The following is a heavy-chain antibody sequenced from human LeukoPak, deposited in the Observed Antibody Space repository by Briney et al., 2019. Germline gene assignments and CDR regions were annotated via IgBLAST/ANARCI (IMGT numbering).Heavy chain of an antibody. D-gene: IGHD3-22*01. CDR1: GFTFSSYA. Sequence: GGSLRLTCAASGFTFSSYAMSWVRQAPGKGLEWVSLISGGSGTIYYADSVRGRFTISRDNSKNTLYLQMNSLRAEDTAVYYCVKGSYYYDSSGYHYYFDYWGQGTLVTVSS. CDR2: ISGGSGTI. CDR3: VKGSYYYDSSGYHYYFDY. V-gene: IGHV3-23*01. J-gene: IGHJ4*02.